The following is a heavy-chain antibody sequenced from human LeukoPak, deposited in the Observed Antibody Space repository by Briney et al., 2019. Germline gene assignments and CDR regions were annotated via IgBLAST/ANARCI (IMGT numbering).Heavy chain of an antibody. CDR1: GFTFSSYA. V-gene: IGHV3-30-3*01. CDR3: ARVGSGPEFDY. D-gene: IGHD6-19*01. CDR2: ISYDGSNR. Sequence: GGSLRLSRAASGFTFSSYAMHWVRQAPGKGLEWVAVISYDGSNRYYADSVKGRFTISRDNSKNTLYLQMNSLRAEDTAVYYCARVGSGPEFDYWGQGTLVTVSS. J-gene: IGHJ4*02.